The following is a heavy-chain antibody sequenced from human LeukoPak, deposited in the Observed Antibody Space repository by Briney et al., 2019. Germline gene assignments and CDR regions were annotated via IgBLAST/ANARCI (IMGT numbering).Heavy chain of an antibody. CDR3: AKFEDVGGPIAAAGLGY. CDR2: ISGSGGST. CDR1: GFTFSSYA. D-gene: IGHD6-13*01. Sequence: PGGSLRLSCAASGFTFSSYAMSWVRQAPGKGLEWVSAISGSGGSTYYADSVKGRFTISRDNSKNALYLQMNSLRAEDTAVYYCAKFEDVGGPIAAAGLGYWGQGTLVTVSS. J-gene: IGHJ4*02. V-gene: IGHV3-23*01.